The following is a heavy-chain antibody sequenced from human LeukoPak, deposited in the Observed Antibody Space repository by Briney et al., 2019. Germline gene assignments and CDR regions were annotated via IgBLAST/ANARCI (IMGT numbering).Heavy chain of an antibody. CDR1: GGSTISGTYY. Sequence: SETLSLTCTVSGGSTISGTYYWGWVRQAPGKGLEWIGSMSYSGRTYQNPSLKSRLTISVDTSKNQLSLKLSSVTAADTAVYYCARLWSGFRPPDYWGQGTPVTVSS. V-gene: IGHV4-39*01. J-gene: IGHJ4*02. CDR3: ARLWSGFRPPDY. D-gene: IGHD3-3*01. CDR2: MSYSGRT.